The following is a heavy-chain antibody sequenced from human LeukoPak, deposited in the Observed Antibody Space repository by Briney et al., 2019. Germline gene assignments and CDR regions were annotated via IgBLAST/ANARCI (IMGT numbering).Heavy chain of an antibody. CDR1: GGSISIYY. Sequence: SETLSLTCTVSGGSISIYYWSWIRQPPGKGLEWIGYIYYSGSTNYNPSLKSRVSISIDTSKNQFSLKLSSVTAADTAVYYCARQNVKVGAPPFDFWGQGTLVTVSS. J-gene: IGHJ4*02. D-gene: IGHD1-26*01. CDR3: ARQNVKVGAPPFDF. V-gene: IGHV4-59*08. CDR2: IYYSGST.